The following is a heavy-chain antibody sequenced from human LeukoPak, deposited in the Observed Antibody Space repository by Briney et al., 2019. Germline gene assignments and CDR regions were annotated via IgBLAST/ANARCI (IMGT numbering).Heavy chain of an antibody. J-gene: IGHJ4*02. D-gene: IGHD6-19*01. V-gene: IGHV3-33*01. CDR2: IWYDGSNR. CDR3: ARDKAPVIAVAGLFDY. Sequence: GGSLRLSCAASVFTFSSYGMHWVRQAPGKGLEWVAVIWYDGSNRYYADSVKGRFTISRDNSKNTLYLQMNSLRAEDTAVYYCARDKAPVIAVAGLFDYWGQGTLVTVSS. CDR1: VFTFSSYG.